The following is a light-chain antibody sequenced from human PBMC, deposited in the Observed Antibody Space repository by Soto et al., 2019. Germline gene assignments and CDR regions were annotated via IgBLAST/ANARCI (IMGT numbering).Light chain of an antibody. CDR3: MQALQTPYT. CDR2: LGS. J-gene: IGKJ2*01. V-gene: IGKV2-28*01. Sequence: DIVMTQSPLSLPVTPGEPASISCRSSQSLLHSNGYNYLDWYLQKPGQSPQLLIYLGSNRASGGPDRFSGSGSGTDFTLKISRLESVDVGVYYCMQALQTPYTFGQGTKLEIK. CDR1: QSLLHSNGYNY.